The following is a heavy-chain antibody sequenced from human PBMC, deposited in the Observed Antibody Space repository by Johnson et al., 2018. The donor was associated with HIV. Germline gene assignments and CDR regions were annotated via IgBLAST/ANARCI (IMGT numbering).Heavy chain of an antibody. CDR2: IYSGGST. CDR1: GFTVSSNY. J-gene: IGHJ3*02. D-gene: IGHD2-2*01. Sequence: VQLVESGGGVVRRGGSLRLSCTASGFTVSSNYMTWVRQAPGTGLEWVSTIYSGGSTYYTDSVRGRFTISRANSKNTLYVQMNSLRAEDTAVYYCARGIPAATRGYAFDIWGQGTMVTVSS. CDR3: ARGIPAATRGYAFDI. V-gene: IGHV3-66*02.